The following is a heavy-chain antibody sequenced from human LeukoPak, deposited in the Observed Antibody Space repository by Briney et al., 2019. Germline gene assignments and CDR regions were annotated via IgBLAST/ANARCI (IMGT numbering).Heavy chain of an antibody. Sequence: GGALRLSCAASVFTVSDHYMGGVRHAPGRGGECVGRTRNKANSYPTEYAACVKGRFTISRDESKNSLYLQMNSLQTEDTYVEYCATVGGSNWSSSYMDIWGKGTTVTVSS. CDR2: TRNKANSYPT. J-gene: IGHJ6*03. CDR1: VFTVSDHY. D-gene: IGHD6-13*01. V-gene: IGHV3-72*01. CDR3: ATVGGSNWSSSYMDI.